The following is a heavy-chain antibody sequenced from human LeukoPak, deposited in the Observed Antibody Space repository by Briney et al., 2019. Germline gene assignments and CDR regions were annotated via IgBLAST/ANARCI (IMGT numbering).Heavy chain of an antibody. Sequence: PGGSLRLSCAASGFTFNDYGMHWVRQTPGKGLEWVALIQPAGNDKYYADSVKGRFTISRDNSKNTLYLQMNSLRAEDTAVYYCAKVRFRELLVSNYFDYWGQGTLVTVSS. CDR2: IQPAGNDK. CDR3: AKVRFRELLVSNYFDY. CDR1: GFTFNDYG. D-gene: IGHD3-10*01. V-gene: IGHV3-30*02. J-gene: IGHJ4*02.